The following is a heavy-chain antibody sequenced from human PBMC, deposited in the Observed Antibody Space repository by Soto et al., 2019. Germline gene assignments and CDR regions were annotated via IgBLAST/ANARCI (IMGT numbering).Heavy chain of an antibody. CDR2: ISSSGTGI. D-gene: IGHD2-21*01. J-gene: IGHJ3*02. CDR1: GFTFRDYY. V-gene: IGHV3-11*01. Sequence: GGSLRLSCAASGFTFRDYYMTWIRQTPGKGLEWVSYISSSGTGIYYPDSVKGRLTISRDNAKNSLYLQMSSLRAEDTALYYCARAYSDAFDIWGHGTMVTV. CDR3: ARAYSDAFDI.